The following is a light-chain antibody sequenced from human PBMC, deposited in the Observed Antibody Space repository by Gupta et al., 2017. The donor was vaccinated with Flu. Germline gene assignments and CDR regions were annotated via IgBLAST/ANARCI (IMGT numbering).Light chain of an antibody. CDR2: KGS. Sequence: DIQMTQSPSTLSASVGDRVTITCRASQSIDTWLAWYQQKPGKAPNLLIYKGSNLQSWVPSRFSGSGSGTQFTLTISSLQPDDFATYYFQQYKSFWTFGQGTKVEVK. V-gene: IGKV1-5*03. CDR1: QSIDTW. CDR3: QQYKSFWT. J-gene: IGKJ1*01.